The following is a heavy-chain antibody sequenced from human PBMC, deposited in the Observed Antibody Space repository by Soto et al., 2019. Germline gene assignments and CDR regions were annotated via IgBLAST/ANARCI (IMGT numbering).Heavy chain of an antibody. Sequence: GGSLRLSCAASGFTFSSYSMNWVRQAPGKGLEWVSYISSSSSTIYYADSVKGRFTISRDNAKNSLYLQMNSLRAEDTAVYYCANYDILTLRPLWGQGTLVTVSS. D-gene: IGHD3-9*01. CDR2: ISSSSSTI. CDR3: ANYDILTLRPL. V-gene: IGHV3-48*01. CDR1: GFTFSSYS. J-gene: IGHJ4*02.